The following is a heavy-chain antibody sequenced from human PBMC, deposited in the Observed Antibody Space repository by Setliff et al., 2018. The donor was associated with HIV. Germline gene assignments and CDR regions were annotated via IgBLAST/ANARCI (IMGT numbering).Heavy chain of an antibody. J-gene: IGHJ4*02. CDR2: INAGNGNT. Sequence: ASVKVSCKASGNTFTRYAMHWVRQAPGQRPEWMGWINAGNGNTKYSQKFQGRVTITRDTSASTAYMELSGLRSEDTAVYYCARDKEMATIAYAFDIWGQGTQVTVSS. CDR1: GNTFTRYA. CDR3: ARDKEMATIAYAFDI. V-gene: IGHV1-3*01. D-gene: IGHD5-12*01.